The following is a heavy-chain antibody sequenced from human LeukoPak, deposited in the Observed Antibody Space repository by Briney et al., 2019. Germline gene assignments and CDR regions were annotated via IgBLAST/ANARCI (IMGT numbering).Heavy chain of an antibody. Sequence: SVKVSRKASGGTFSSYAISWVQQAPGQGLEWMGGIIPIFGTANYAQKFQGRVTITADESTSTAYMELSSLRSEDTAVYYCATAEDTAMVKYYFDYWGQGTLVTVSS. CDR3: ATAEDTAMVKYYFDY. D-gene: IGHD5-18*01. V-gene: IGHV1-69*13. CDR2: IIPIFGTA. CDR1: GGTFSSYA. J-gene: IGHJ4*02.